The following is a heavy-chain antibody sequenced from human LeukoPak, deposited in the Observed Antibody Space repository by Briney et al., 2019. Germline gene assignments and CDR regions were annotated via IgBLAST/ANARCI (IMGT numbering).Heavy chain of an antibody. CDR2: ISSSGSTI. CDR3: ARDTSSGWAHYYHYGMDV. J-gene: IGHJ6*02. CDR1: GFTFSDYY. D-gene: IGHD6-19*01. V-gene: IGHV3-11*01. Sequence: KPGGSLRLSCAASGFTFSDYYMSWIRQAPGKGLEWVSYISSSGSTIYYADSVKGRFTISRDNAKNSLYLQMNSLRAEDTAVYYCARDTSSGWAHYYHYGMDVWGQGTTVTVSS.